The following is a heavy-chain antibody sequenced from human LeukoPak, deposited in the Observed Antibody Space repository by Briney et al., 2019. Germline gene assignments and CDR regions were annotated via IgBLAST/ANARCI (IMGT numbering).Heavy chain of an antibody. CDR2: IYTSGST. CDR3: ARGPGIAAAGIIGFDY. D-gene: IGHD6-13*01. J-gene: IGHJ4*02. Sequence: PSQTLSLTCTVSGGSISSGSYYWSWIRQAAGKGLEWIGRIYTSGSTNYNRSLKSRVTISVDTSKNQFSLKLSSVTAADTAVYYCARGPGIAAAGIIGFDYWGQGTLVTVSS. V-gene: IGHV4-61*02. CDR1: GGSISSGSYY.